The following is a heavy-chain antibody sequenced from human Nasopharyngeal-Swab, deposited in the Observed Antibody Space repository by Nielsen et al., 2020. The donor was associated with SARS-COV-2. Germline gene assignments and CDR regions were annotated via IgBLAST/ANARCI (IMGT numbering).Heavy chain of an antibody. V-gene: IGHV4-61*01. Sequence: SEPLSLTCTVSGGSVSSGSYYWSWIRQPPGKGLEWIGYIYYSGSTNYNPSLKSRVTISVDTSKNQFSLKLSSVTAADTAVYYCARDNTVVTSEGVDIWGQGTMVTVSS. CDR3: ARDNTVVTSEGVDI. J-gene: IGHJ3*02. CDR2: IYYSGST. CDR1: GGSVSSGSYY. D-gene: IGHD4-23*01.